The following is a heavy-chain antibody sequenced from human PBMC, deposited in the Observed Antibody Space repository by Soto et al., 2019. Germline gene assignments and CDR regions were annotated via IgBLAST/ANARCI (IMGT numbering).Heavy chain of an antibody. CDR3: ARRRPASWFDP. CDR1: GHSISSGYY. J-gene: IGHJ5*02. V-gene: IGHV4-38-2*01. Sequence: SETLSLTCVVSGHSISSGYYWGWIRQPPGKGLEWIGSIYQSGSTYYNPSLRSRVTILADTSKNQFSLILSSVAAADTAVYYCARRRPASWFDPWRQGTLVTVSS. CDR2: IYQSGST.